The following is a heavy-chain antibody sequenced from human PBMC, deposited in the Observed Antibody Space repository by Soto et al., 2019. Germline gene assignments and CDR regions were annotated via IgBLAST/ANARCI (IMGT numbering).Heavy chain of an antibody. V-gene: IGHV3-48*02. CDR1: GFSFSSYS. CDR3: ARHGSGVDSFDM. J-gene: IGHJ3*02. D-gene: IGHD1-26*01. Sequence: GGSLRLSCAASGFSFSSYSMNWVRQAPGKGLEWVSYISDSSTTIYYAESVKGRFTISRDNAKNSLYLQMNSLRDEDTAVYYCARHGSGVDSFDMWGQGTIVTVS. CDR2: ISDSSTTI.